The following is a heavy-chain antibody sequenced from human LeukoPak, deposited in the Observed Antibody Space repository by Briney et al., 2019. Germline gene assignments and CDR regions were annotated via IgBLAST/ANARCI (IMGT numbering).Heavy chain of an antibody. CDR3: ARDWGGYHIVVVPAARTEGGYMDV. Sequence: GGSLRLSCAASGFTFSSYAMSWVHQAPGKGLEWVSAISGSGGSTYYADSVKGRFTISRDNSKNTLYLQMNSLRAEDTAVYYCARDWGGYHIVVVPAARTEGGYMDVWGKGTTVTVSS. J-gene: IGHJ6*03. CDR1: GFTFSSYA. D-gene: IGHD2-2*01. V-gene: IGHV3-23*01. CDR2: ISGSGGST.